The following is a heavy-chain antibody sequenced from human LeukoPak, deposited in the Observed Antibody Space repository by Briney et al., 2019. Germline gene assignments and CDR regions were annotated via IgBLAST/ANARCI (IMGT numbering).Heavy chain of an antibody. CDR3: AKDQSSLQWLVPLSDPGFSCFDY. Sequence: SLRLSLSPAALTVISYALGCVSHPPGKGRELGLAISGSGGSTYFADSVKGRFTISRDNSKGTLYLQVDRLRAEDTAVYCCAKDQSSLQWLVPLSDPGFSCFDYWGRGTLVTVSS. D-gene: IGHD6-19*01. J-gene: IGHJ4*02. CDR2: ISGSGGST. CDR1: ALTVISYA. V-gene: IGHV3-23*01.